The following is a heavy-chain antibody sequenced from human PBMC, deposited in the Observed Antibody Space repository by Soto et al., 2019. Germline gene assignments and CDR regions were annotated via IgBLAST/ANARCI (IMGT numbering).Heavy chain of an antibody. Sequence: EVQLWESGGGLVQPGGSLRLSCAGSGFTFRSSPMSWVRRAPGKGLEWVSGINGGDDSEHYVDSVRGRFTIIRANSKNLLLLQMTTPRLEDTAIYYCTKDSHWSIISPTHDHWGQGTQVTVSS. V-gene: IGHV3-23*01. CDR3: TKDSHWSIISPTHDH. D-gene: IGHD3-3*01. CDR1: GFTFRSSP. J-gene: IGHJ4*02. CDR2: INGGDDSE.